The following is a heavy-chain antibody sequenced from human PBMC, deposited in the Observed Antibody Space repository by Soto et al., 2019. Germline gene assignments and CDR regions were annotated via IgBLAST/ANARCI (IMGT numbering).Heavy chain of an antibody. CDR3: AKDPQYYDFWSGYYTGSNYFDY. J-gene: IGHJ4*02. D-gene: IGHD3-3*01. CDR1: GFTFSSYA. V-gene: IGHV3-23*01. CDR2: ISGSGGST. Sequence: PGGSLRLSCAASGFTFSSYAMSWVRQAPGKGLEWVSAISGSGGSTYYADSVKGRFTISRGNSKNTLYLQMNSLRAEDTAVYYCAKDPQYYDFWSGYYTGSNYFDYWGQGTLVTVSS.